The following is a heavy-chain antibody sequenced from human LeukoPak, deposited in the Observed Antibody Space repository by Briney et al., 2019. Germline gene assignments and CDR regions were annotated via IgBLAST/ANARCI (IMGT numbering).Heavy chain of an antibody. CDR2: INHSGST. J-gene: IGHJ6*03. V-gene: IGHV4-34*01. D-gene: IGHD3-3*01. Sequence: GSLRLSCAASGFTFSSYAMNWVRQPPGKGLEWIGEINHSGSTNYNPSLKSRVTISVDTSKNQFSLKLSSVTAADTAVYYCARGRRVWSGFQSYYYYYYMDVWGKGTTVTVSS. CDR1: GFTFSSYA. CDR3: ARGRRVWSGFQSYYYYYYMDV.